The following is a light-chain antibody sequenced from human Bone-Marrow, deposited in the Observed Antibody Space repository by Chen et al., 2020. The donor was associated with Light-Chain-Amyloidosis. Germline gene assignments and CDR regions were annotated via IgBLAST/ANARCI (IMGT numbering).Light chain of an antibody. CDR3: QSADSSGTYEVI. CDR2: RDT. J-gene: IGLJ2*01. CDR1: DLPKKY. Sequence: SYELTQPPSVSVSPGQTARFSSSGDDLPKKYAYWYQQKPGQAPVLVIYRDTERPSGISERFSGSSSGTTATVTISGGQAEDEADYHCQSADSSGTYEVIFGGGTKLTVL. V-gene: IGLV3-25*03.